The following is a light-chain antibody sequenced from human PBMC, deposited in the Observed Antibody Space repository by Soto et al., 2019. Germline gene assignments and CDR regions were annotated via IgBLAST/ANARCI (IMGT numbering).Light chain of an antibody. J-gene: IGKJ1*01. CDR2: GAS. V-gene: IGKV3-15*01. Sequence: IGMTQSPATLSMSSGERATPACRASQSLNRDLAWYQQKPGQSPRLLIFGASIRATGIPARFSGSGSGTEFTLTIGSLQSEDCALYYCQQYNNWPGTFGQGTKVDIK. CDR1: QSLNRD. CDR3: QQYNNWPGT.